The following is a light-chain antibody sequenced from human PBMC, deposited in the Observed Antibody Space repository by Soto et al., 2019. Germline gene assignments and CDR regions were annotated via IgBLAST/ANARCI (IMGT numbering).Light chain of an antibody. V-gene: IGKV1-27*01. CDR3: QSYNDAST. J-gene: IGKJ1*01. Sequence: DIQMTQSPSSLSASVGDRVTITCRASQGISHFLAWYQQKPGQVPKLLIYAASTLLQGVPSRFSGSGSGTDFTLTISSLQPEDVETYYCQSYNDASTFGQGTKVEI. CDR1: QGISHF. CDR2: AAS.